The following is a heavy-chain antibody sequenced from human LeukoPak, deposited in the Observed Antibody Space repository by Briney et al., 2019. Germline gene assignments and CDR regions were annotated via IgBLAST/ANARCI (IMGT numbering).Heavy chain of an antibody. CDR3: ARLGDGYNYY. J-gene: IGHJ4*02. CDR2: IDPSDSYT. CDR1: GYSFTSYW. Sequence: GESLKISCKGSGYSFTSYWITWARQMPGKGLEWMGRIDPSDSYTNYSPSFQGHVTISADKSISTAYLQWSSLKASDTAMYYCARLGDGYNYYWGQGTLVTVSS. D-gene: IGHD5-24*01. V-gene: IGHV5-10-1*01.